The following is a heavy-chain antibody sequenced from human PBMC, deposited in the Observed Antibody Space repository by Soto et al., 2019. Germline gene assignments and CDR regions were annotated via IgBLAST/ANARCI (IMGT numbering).Heavy chain of an antibody. J-gene: IGHJ6*02. D-gene: IGHD5-18*01. CDR2: IIPIFGTA. V-gene: IGHV1-69*13. Sequence: SVKVSCKASGGTFSSYAISWVRQAPGQGLEWMGGIIPIFGTANYAQKFQGRVTITADESTSTAYMELSSLRSEDTAVYYCARVPQLWFLDYYYGMDVWGQGTTVTVSS. CDR1: GGTFSSYA. CDR3: ARVPQLWFLDYYYGMDV.